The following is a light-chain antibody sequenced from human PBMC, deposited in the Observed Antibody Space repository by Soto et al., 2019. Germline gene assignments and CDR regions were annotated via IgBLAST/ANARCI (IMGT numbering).Light chain of an antibody. CDR1: SSDVGGYNY. Sequence: QSALTQPRSVSGSPGQSVTISCTGTSSDVGGYNYVSWYQQHPGKAPKVMIYDVSKWPSGVPDRFSGSKSGNTASLTISGLQAEDEADYYCCSYAGSPYVFGTGTKVTVL. CDR3: CSYAGSPYV. CDR2: DVS. J-gene: IGLJ1*01. V-gene: IGLV2-11*01.